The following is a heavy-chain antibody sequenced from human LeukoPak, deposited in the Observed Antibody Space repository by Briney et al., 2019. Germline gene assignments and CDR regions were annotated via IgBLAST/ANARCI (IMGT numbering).Heavy chain of an antibody. D-gene: IGHD6-19*01. Sequence: RASVKVSCKASGHTFTGYYMHWVRQAPGQGLQWMGWINPNSGGTNYAQKFQGRVTMTRDTSISTAYMELSRLRSDDTAVYYCARGAIAVAGRGFDYWGQGTLVTVSS. J-gene: IGHJ4*02. CDR3: ARGAIAVAGRGFDY. CDR1: GHTFTGYY. V-gene: IGHV1-2*02. CDR2: INPNSGGT.